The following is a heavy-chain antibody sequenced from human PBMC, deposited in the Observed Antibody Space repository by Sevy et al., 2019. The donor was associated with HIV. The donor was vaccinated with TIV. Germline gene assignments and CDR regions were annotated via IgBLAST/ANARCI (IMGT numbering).Heavy chain of an antibody. V-gene: IGHV1-18*01. Sequence: ASVKVSCKASGYTFTSYGISWVRQAPGQGLEWMGWISAYNGNTNYAQTLQGRVTMTTDTSTSTAYMELRSLRSDDTAVYYCASYLISSASYYYYYYGMDVWGQGTTVTVSS. D-gene: IGHD2-15*01. CDR1: GYTFTSYG. CDR3: ASYLISSASYYYYYYGMDV. J-gene: IGHJ6*02. CDR2: ISAYNGNT.